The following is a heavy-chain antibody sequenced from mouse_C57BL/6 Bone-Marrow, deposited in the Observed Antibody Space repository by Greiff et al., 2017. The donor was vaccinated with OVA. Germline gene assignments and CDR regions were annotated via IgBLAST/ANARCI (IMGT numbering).Heavy chain of an antibody. Sequence: VQLKESGPELVKPGDSVKISCKASGYSFTGYFMNWVMQSHGKSLEWIGRINPYNGDTFYNQKFKGKATLTVDKSSSTAHMELRSLTSEDSAVYYCASLYGPFAYWGQGTLVTVSA. CDR1: GYSFTGYF. CDR3: ASLYGPFAY. J-gene: IGHJ3*01. V-gene: IGHV1-20*01. CDR2: INPYNGDT. D-gene: IGHD1-1*02.